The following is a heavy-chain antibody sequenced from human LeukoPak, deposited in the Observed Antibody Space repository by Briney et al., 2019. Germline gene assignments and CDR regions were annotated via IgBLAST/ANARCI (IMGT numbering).Heavy chain of an antibody. Sequence: QPGGSLRLSCAASGFTFSSYGMHWVRQAPGKGLEWVAFIRFDGTIKHYADSVKGRFTISRDNSKNTLYLQMNSLRAEDTAVYYCARDARTIIAVAGTFDDWGQGTLVTVSS. V-gene: IGHV3-30*02. D-gene: IGHD6-19*01. CDR3: ARDARTIIAVAGTFDD. CDR1: GFTFSSYG. CDR2: IRFDGTIK. J-gene: IGHJ4*02.